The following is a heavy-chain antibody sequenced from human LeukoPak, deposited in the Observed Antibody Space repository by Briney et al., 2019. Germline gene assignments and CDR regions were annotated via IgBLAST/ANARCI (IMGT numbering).Heavy chain of an antibody. CDR1: GFTFSSYA. CDR2: ISGSGGST. J-gene: IGHJ3*02. Sequence: PGGSLRLSCAASGFTFSSYATSWVRQAPGKGLEWVSAISGSGGSTYYADSVKGRFTISRDNSKNTLYLQMNSLRAEDTAVYYCAKVEFSHYYYDSSGFHAFDIWGQGTMVTVSS. V-gene: IGHV3-23*01. D-gene: IGHD3-22*01. CDR3: AKVEFSHYYYDSSGFHAFDI.